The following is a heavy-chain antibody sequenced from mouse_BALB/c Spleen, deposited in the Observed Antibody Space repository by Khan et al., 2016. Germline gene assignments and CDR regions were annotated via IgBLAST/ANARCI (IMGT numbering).Heavy chain of an antibody. V-gene: IGHV1-76*01. D-gene: IGHD1-1*01. CDR3: GRSGSKYWYFDV. CDR1: GYIFTSYW. J-gene: IGHJ1*01. CDR2: IYPGTGST. Sequence: QVQLKQSGAELVRPGASVKLSCKTSGYIFTSYWIHWVKKRSGQGLEWIARIYPGTGSTYYNEKFKGKATLTADKSSSTAYMQLSSLKSEDSDVYFGGRSGSKYWYFDVWGAGTTVTVSS.